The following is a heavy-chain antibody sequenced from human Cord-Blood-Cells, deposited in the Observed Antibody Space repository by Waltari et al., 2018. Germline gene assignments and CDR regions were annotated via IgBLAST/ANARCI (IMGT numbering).Heavy chain of an antibody. J-gene: IGHJ6*02. CDR2: INQSGST. CDR1: GGSFSGYY. D-gene: IGHD5-18*01. V-gene: IGHV4-34*01. Sequence: QVQLQQWGAGLLKPSETLSLTCAVYGGSFSGYYWSWIRQPPGKGLEWIGEINQSGSTNDNPSLKSRVTISVATSKNQFSLKLSSVTAEDTAVYYCARLFLDTAMVTDYYYGMDVWGQGTTVTISS. CDR3: ARLFLDTAMVTDYYYGMDV.